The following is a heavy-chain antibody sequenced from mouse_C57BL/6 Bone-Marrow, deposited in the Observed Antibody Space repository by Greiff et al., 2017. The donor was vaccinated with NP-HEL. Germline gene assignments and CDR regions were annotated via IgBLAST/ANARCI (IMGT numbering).Heavy chain of an antibody. V-gene: IGHV1-42*01. Sequence: EVQRVESGPELVKPGASVKISCKASGYSFTGYYMNWVKQSPEKSLEWIGEINPSTGGTTYNQKFKAKATLTVDKSSSTAYMQLKSLTSEDSAVYYCARSFCYGSSPYAMDYWGQGTSVTVSS. CDR2: INPSTGGT. CDR3: ARSFCYGSSPYAMDY. J-gene: IGHJ4*01. D-gene: IGHD1-1*01. CDR1: GYSFTGYY.